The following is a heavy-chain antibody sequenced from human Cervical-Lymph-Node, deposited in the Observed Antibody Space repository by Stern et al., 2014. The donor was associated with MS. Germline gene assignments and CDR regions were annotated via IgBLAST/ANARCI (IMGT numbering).Heavy chain of an antibody. CDR2: INAGNGNT. CDR3: ARGGSGSSNRFMDV. J-gene: IGHJ6*02. D-gene: IGHD6-19*01. V-gene: IGHV1-3*01. Sequence: QVQLMQSGAEVKKPGASVKVSCKASGYTFTSYAMHWVRQAPGQRLEWMGWINAGNGNTKYSQKFQGRVTITRDTSASTAYMELSSLRSEDTAVYYCARGGSGSSNRFMDVWGQGPRSPSP. CDR1: GYTFTSYA.